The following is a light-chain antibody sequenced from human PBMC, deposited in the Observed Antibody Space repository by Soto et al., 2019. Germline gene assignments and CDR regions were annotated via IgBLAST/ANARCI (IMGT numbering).Light chain of an antibody. CDR2: GAS. J-gene: IGKJ2*01. V-gene: IGKV3-20*01. CDR1: QSVSSSY. Sequence: EIVLTQSPGTLSLSPGERATLSCRASQSVSSSYLAWYQQKPGQAPRLLIYGASSRATGIPDRFSGSGSGTDFTLTISRLEPEDFAVYYCQQYGSSPPYTFGQETKQEIK. CDR3: QQYGSSPPYT.